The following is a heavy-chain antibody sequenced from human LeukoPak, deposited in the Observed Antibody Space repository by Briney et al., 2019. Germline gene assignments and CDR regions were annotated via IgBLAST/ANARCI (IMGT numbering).Heavy chain of an antibody. CDR3: ARTRLASNWFDP. D-gene: IGHD6-19*01. V-gene: IGHV3-33*01. J-gene: IGHJ5*02. CDR2: IWYDGSNK. CDR1: GFTFSSYG. Sequence: PGGSLRLSCAASGFTFSSYGMHWVRQAPGKGLEWVAVIWYDGSNKYYADSVKGRFTISRDNSKNTLYLQMNSLRAEDTAVYYCARTRLASNWFDPWGQGTLLTVSS.